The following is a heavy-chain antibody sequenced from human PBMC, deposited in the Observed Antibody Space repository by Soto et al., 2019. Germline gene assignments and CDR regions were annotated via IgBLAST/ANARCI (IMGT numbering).Heavy chain of an antibody. D-gene: IGHD5-12*01. V-gene: IGHV4-59*01. CDR2: IYYSGSP. Sequence: QVQLQESGPGLVKPSETLSLTCTVSGDSISNDYCSWIRQSPGKGLEWIWYIYYSGSPNYNPSLKSRGTISIEKSKNQCSLKLSSVTAADTAVYYCAKANRGYGSLDHWCQGTMVTVSS. CDR1: GDSISNDY. CDR3: AKANRGYGSLDH. J-gene: IGHJ4*02.